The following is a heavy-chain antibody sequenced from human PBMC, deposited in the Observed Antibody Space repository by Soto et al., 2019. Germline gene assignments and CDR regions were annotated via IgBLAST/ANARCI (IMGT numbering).Heavy chain of an antibody. J-gene: IGHJ5*02. V-gene: IGHV1-69*13. D-gene: IGHD6-6*01. CDR1: GGTFSSYA. CDR2: IIPIFGTA. Sequence: SVKVSCKASGGTFSSYAISWVRQAPGQGLEWMGGIIPIFGTANYAQKFQGRVTITADESTSTAYMELSSLRSEDTAVYYCARGSSTYSSSGPENWFDPWGQGTLVTVSS. CDR3: ARGSSTYSSSGPENWFDP.